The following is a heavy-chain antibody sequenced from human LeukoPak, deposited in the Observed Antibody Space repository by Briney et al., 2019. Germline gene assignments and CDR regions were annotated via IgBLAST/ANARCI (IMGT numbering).Heavy chain of an antibody. Sequence: GGSLRLSCAASGFTLSSLSMHWVRQAPGKGLEWVSSSGTRSGTKYYADSVMGRFTISRDSAMNSVSLQINSLRAEDTAVYYCLLQMTYGELSDPDFRGQGTLVTVSS. J-gene: IGHJ4*02. CDR2: SGTRSGTK. D-gene: IGHD3-16*02. V-gene: IGHV3-21*01. CDR1: GFTLSSLS. CDR3: LLQMTYGELSDPDF.